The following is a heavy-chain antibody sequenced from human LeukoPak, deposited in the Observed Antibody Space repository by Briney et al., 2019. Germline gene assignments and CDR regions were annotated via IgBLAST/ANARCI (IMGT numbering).Heavy chain of an antibody. CDR3: ARDLVGGYDLTYYMDV. CDR2: INPSGGST. Sequence: ASVKVSCKASGYTFTSYYMHWVRQAPGQGLEWMGIINPSGGSTSYAQKFQGRVTMTRDTSISTAYMELSRLRSDDTAVYYCARDLVGGYDLTYYMDVWGKGTTVTISS. CDR1: GYTFTSYY. V-gene: IGHV1-46*01. D-gene: IGHD5-12*01. J-gene: IGHJ6*03.